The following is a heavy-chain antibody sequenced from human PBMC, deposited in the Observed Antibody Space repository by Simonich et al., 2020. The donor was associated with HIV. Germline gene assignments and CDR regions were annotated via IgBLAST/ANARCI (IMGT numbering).Heavy chain of an antibody. J-gene: IGHJ4*02. CDR3: ARGGGDGYNY. Sequence: QLHLQESGPGLVKPSETLSLTCAVSGYSIRSGYYWDWIRQPPGKGLGWVGSIYHFGTTYYNPSLKSRVTISIDTSKNQFSLKLSSVTAADTAVYYCARGGGDGYNYWGQGILVTVSS. D-gene: IGHD3-16*01. CDR2: IYHFGTT. V-gene: IGHV4-38-2*01. CDR1: GYSIRSGYY.